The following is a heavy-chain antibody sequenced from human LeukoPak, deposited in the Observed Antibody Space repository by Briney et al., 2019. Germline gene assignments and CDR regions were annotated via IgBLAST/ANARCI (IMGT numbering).Heavy chain of an antibody. CDR3: ARTIRFLEWLSYYYYYGMDV. V-gene: IGHV1-8*01. CDR1: GYTFTSYD. D-gene: IGHD3-3*01. J-gene: IGHJ6*02. Sequence: GASVKVSCKASGYTFTSYDINWVRQATGQGLEWMGWMNPNSGNTGYAQKFQGRVTMTRNTSISTAYMELSSLRSEDTAVYYCARTIRFLEWLSYYYYYGMDVWGQGITVTVSS. CDR2: MNPNSGNT.